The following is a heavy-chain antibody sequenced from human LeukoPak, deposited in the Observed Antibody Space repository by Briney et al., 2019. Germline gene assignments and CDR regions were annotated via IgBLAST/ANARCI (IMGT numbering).Heavy chain of an antibody. CDR3: ARYSYITFFDY. CDR2: INHSGST. CDR1: GGSFSGYY. V-gene: IGHV4-34*01. Sequence: SETLSLTCAVYGGSFSGYYWSWIRQPPGKGLEWIGEINHSGSTNYNPSLKSRVTISVDTSKNQFSLKLSSVTAADTAVYYCARYSYITFFDYWGQGTLDTVSS. D-gene: IGHD1-14*01. J-gene: IGHJ4*02.